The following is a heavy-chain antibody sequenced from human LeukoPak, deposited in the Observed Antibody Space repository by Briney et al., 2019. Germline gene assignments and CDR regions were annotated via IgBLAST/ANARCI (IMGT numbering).Heavy chain of an antibody. Sequence: GGSLRLSCAASGSTFSSYVMSWVRQAPGKGLEWVSGISGSGGSTYYGDSVKGRFTISRDNSKNTLYLQMNSLRAEDTAVYYCAKSRGSGLFDYWGQGTLVTVAS. CDR2: ISGSGGST. V-gene: IGHV3-23*01. J-gene: IGHJ4*02. CDR1: GSTFSSYV. CDR3: AKSRGSGLFDY. D-gene: IGHD3-10*01.